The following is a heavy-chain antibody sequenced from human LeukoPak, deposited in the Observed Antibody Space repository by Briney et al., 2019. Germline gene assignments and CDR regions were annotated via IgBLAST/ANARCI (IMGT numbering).Heavy chain of an antibody. CDR3: ARHGRTVTSTYNWWSAFDI. J-gene: IGHJ3*02. CDR2: IFYSGST. Sequence: SETLSLTCTVSGGSISSYYWSWIRQPPGKGLEWIAYIFYSGSTNCNPSLMSRVTVSVDTSKNQFSLKLSSVTAADTAVYFCARHGRTVTSTYNWWSAFDIWGQGTMVTVSS. CDR1: GGSISSYY. D-gene: IGHD6-19*01. V-gene: IGHV4-59*08.